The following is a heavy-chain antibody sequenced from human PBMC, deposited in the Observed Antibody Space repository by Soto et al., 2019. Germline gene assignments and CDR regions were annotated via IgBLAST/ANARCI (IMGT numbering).Heavy chain of an antibody. Sequence: QLQLQESGPGLVKPSETLSLTCTVSGGSISSSSYYWGWIRQPPGKGLEWIGSIYYSGSTYYNPSLKSRVTISVDTSKNQFSLKLSSVTAADTAVYYCARLVTGGYSYGPYFDYWGQGTLVTVSS. CDR3: ARLVTGGYSYGPYFDY. CDR2: IYYSGST. V-gene: IGHV4-39*01. CDR1: GGSISSSSYY. J-gene: IGHJ4*02. D-gene: IGHD5-18*01.